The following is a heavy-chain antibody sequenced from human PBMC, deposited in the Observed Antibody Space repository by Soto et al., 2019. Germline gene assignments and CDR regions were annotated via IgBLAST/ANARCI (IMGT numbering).Heavy chain of an antibody. CDR3: AKSSGYDYDRGMDY. D-gene: IGHD5-12*01. CDR2: ISGSGGST. Sequence: GGSLRLSCAASGFTFSSYAMSWVRQAPGKGLEWVSAISGSGGSTYYAESVKGRFTISRDNSKNTLYLQMNSLRAEDTAVYYCAKSSGYDYDRGMDYWGQGTLVTVSS. CDR1: GFTFSSYA. J-gene: IGHJ4*02. V-gene: IGHV3-23*01.